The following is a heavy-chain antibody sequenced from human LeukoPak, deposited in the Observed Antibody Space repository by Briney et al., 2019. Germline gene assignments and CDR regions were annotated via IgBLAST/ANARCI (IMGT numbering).Heavy chain of an antibody. V-gene: IGHV3-48*01. CDR1: GFTFSSYS. CDR2: ISSSSSTI. J-gene: IGHJ6*02. Sequence: GGSLRLSCAASGFTFSSYSMNWVRQASGKGLEWVSYISSSSSTIYYADSVKGRFTISRDNAKNSLYLQMNSLRAEDTAVYYCARDADYYYGMDVWGQGTTVTVSS. CDR3: ARDADYYYGMDV.